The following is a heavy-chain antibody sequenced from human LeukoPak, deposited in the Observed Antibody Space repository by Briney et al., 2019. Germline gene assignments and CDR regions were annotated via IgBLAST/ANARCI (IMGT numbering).Heavy chain of an antibody. D-gene: IGHD3-22*01. J-gene: IGHJ4*02. CDR3: AKDLTTYYYDSSGYYGG. CDR2: ISGSGGST. Sequence: GGSLRLSCAASGFTFSSYAMSWVRQAPGKGLEWVSAISGSGGSTYYADSVKGRFTISRDNSKNTLHLQMNSLRAEDTAVYYCAKDLTTYYYDSSGYYGGWGQGTLVTVSS. CDR1: GFTFSSYA. V-gene: IGHV3-23*01.